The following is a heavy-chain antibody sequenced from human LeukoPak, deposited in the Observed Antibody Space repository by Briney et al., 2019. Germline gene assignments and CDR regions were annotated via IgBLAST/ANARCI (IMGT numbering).Heavy chain of an antibody. CDR3: ARLTYYYDSSGYDY. Sequence: PSETLSLTCAVCGGSFSGYYWSWIRQPPGKGLEWIGEINHSGSTNYNPSLKSRVTISVDTSKNQFSLKLSSVTAADTAVYYCARLTYYYDSSGYDYWGQGTLVTVSS. CDR2: INHSGST. J-gene: IGHJ4*02. V-gene: IGHV4-34*01. CDR1: GGSFSGYY. D-gene: IGHD3-22*01.